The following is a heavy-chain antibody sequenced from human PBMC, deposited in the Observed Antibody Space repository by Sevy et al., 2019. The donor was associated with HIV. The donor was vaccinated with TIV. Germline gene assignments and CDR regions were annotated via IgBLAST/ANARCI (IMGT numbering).Heavy chain of an antibody. Sequence: GGSLRLSCAASGFTFSTYAMHWVRQAPGKGLEWVAVISYDGDTKYYADSVKGRFTISRDNPKNTLYVQMNSLRPEDTAVYDCARDDGYTVNWYPGYWGQGTLVTVSS. D-gene: IGHD3-16*01. J-gene: IGHJ4*02. CDR3: ARDDGYTVNWYPGY. CDR1: GFTFSTYA. V-gene: IGHV3-30*04. CDR2: ISYDGDTK.